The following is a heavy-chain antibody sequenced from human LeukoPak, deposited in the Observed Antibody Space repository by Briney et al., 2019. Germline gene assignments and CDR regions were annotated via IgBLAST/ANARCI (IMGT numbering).Heavy chain of an antibody. J-gene: IGHJ6*02. D-gene: IGHD1-14*01. CDR1: GGTFSSYA. V-gene: IGHV1-69*13. Sequence: ASVKVSCKASGGTFSSYAISWVRQAPGQGLEWMGGIIPIFGTANYAQKFQGRVTITADESTSTAYMELSSLRSEDTAVYYCASINPPYYYYGMDVWGQGTTVTVSS. CDR3: ASINPPYYYYGMDV. CDR2: IIPIFGTA.